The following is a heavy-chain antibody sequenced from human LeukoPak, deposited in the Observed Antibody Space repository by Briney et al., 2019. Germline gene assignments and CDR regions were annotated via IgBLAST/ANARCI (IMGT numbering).Heavy chain of an antibody. CDR3: ARQPLYCSGGSCNLDY. CDR1: GGTFSSYA. J-gene: IGHJ4*02. CDR2: IIPILGIA. V-gene: IGHV1-69*04. Sequence: SVKVSCKASGGTFSSYAISWVRQAPGQGLEWMGRIIPILGIANYAQKFQGRVTITADKSTSTAYMELSSLRSEDTAVYYCARQPLYCSGGSCNLDYRGQGTLVTVSS. D-gene: IGHD2-15*01.